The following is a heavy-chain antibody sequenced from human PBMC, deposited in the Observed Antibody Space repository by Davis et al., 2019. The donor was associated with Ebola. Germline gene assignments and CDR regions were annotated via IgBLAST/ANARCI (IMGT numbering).Heavy chain of an antibody. J-gene: IGHJ4*02. D-gene: IGHD6-13*01. Sequence: GESLKISCAASGFTFSKYWMYWVRQAPGKGLEWVSRISGDGIKTDYASSVKGRFTISRDNANNRVFLQMNSLRFEDRAMYYCARSVYSSSWRPDYWGQGILVTVSS. CDR3: ARSVYSSSWRPDY. CDR1: GFTFSKYW. V-gene: IGHV3-74*01. CDR2: ISGDGIKT.